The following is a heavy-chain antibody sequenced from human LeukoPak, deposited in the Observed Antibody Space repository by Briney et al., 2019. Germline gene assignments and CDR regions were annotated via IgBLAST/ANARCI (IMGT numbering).Heavy chain of an antibody. CDR1: GGSISSYY. J-gene: IGHJ5*02. CDR2: IYYSGST. D-gene: IGHD3-10*01. Sequence: SETLSLTCTVSGGSISSYYWSWIRQPPGKGLEWIGYIYYSGSTSYNPSLKSRVAISVDTSRNQFSLKLSSVTAADTAVYYCAGMIRGVPLDWFDPWGQGTLVTVSS. CDR3: AGMIRGVPLDWFDP. V-gene: IGHV4-59*08.